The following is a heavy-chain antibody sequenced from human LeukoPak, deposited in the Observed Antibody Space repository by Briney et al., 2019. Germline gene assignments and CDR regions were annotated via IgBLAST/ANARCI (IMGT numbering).Heavy chain of an antibody. CDR1: GCSFTSCC. Sequence: GESLKSSWKGSGCSFTSCCIGWVRRMPGKGREWMGFIYPGDSTTYSPSFQGQVTISADKSISTAYRQWSSLKASDTALYYCARAYHYDSSDFAYWGQGTLVTVSS. D-gene: IGHD3-22*01. J-gene: IGHJ4*02. CDR2: IYPGDST. CDR3: ARAYHYDSSDFAY. V-gene: IGHV5-51*01.